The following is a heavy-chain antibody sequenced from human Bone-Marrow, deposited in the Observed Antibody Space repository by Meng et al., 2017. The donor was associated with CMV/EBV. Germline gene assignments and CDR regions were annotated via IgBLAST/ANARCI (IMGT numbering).Heavy chain of an antibody. CDR3: AKTPSLYYYFIMDV. J-gene: IGHJ6*02. Sequence: ASVKVSCKASGYTFTGYYMHWVRQAPGQGLEWMGWINPNSGGTNYVYKFQGRVTMTRDTSISTAYMELSRLRSDDTAVYYCAKTPSLYYYFIMDVWGQGTTVTVSS. CDR1: GYTFTGYY. V-gene: IGHV1-2*07. D-gene: IGHD4-23*01. CDR2: INPNSGGT.